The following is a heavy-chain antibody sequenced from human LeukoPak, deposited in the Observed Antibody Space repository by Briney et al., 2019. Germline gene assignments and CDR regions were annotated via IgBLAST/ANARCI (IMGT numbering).Heavy chain of an antibody. CDR3: AKVYDFWSGYPGY. Sequence: GGSLRLSCVASGFIFSSYNMNWVRQAPGKGLEWVSSISSRNNYLYYADSVKGRFTISRDNAKNSLYLQMNSLRAEDTAVYYCAKVYDFWSGYPGYWGQGTLVTVSS. CDR1: GFIFSSYN. V-gene: IGHV3-21*04. D-gene: IGHD3-3*01. J-gene: IGHJ4*02. CDR2: ISSRNNYL.